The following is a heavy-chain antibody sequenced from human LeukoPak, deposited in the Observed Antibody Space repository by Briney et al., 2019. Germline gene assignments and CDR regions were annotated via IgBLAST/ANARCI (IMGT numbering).Heavy chain of an antibody. J-gene: IGHJ4*02. Sequence: SETLSLTCTVSGGSISSYYWSWIRQPPGKGLEWIGYIYYSGSTNYNPSLKSRVTISVDTSKNQFSLKLSSVTTADTAVYYCARGVVYYYGSGSYLDYWGQGTLVTVSS. CDR1: GGSISSYY. V-gene: IGHV4-59*01. D-gene: IGHD3-10*01. CDR3: ARGVVYYYGSGSYLDY. CDR2: IYYSGST.